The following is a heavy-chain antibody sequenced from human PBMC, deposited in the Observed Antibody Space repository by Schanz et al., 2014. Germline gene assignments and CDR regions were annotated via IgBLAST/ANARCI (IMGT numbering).Heavy chain of an antibody. CDR1: GFTFSSYS. CDR3: ARGRSLGWCDY. CDR2: ISRSSSSI. J-gene: IGHJ4*02. Sequence: EVQLLESGGGLVKPGGSLRLSCAASGFTFSSYSMNWVRQAPGKGLEWVSSISRSSSSIYYADSVKGRFTISRDNAKNSLYLQMHSLRAKDTAVYYCARGRSLGWCDYWGQGTLVTVSS. V-gene: IGHV3-21*01. D-gene: IGHD2-21*01.